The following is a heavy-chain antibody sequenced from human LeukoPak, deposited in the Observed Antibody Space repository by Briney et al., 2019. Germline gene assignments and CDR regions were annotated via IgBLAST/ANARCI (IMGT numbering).Heavy chain of an antibody. CDR3: ARQPRPRQYYYYGLDV. CDR1: GFTFSGYA. CDR2: VSYDGSNK. D-gene: IGHD1-14*01. V-gene: IGHV3-30*04. Sequence: GGSLRLSCAASGFTFSGYAMRWVRQAPGKGLEWVAVVSYDGSNKYYADSVKGRFTISRDNSNNTLYLQMNSLRAEDTAVYFCARQPRPRQYYYYGLDVWGQGTTVTVSS. J-gene: IGHJ6*02.